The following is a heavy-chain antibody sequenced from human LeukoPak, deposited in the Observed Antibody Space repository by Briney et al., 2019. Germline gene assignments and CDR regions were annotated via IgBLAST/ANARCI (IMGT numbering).Heavy chain of an antibody. CDR1: GHTFTSYD. CDR3: ARWTGYPILFDY. J-gene: IGHJ4*02. V-gene: IGHV1-8*01. D-gene: IGHD3/OR15-3a*01. CDR2: MNPNSGNT. Sequence: GASVKVSCKASGHTFTSYDINWVRQAPGQGLEWMGWMNPNSGNTGYAQKFQGRVTMTRNTSISTAYMELSSLRSEDTAVYYCARWTGYPILFDYWGQGTLVTVSS.